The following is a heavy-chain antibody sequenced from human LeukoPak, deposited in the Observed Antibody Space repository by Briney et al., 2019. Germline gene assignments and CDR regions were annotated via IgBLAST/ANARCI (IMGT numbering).Heavy chain of an antibody. CDR3: ARDPSDYYDSRYYFDY. V-gene: IGHV4-4*07. J-gene: IGHJ4*02. D-gene: IGHD3-22*01. Sequence: SETLSLTCTVSGGSISSYYWSWIRQPAGKGLEWIGRIYSSGSTNNNPSLKSRVTMSVDTSKNQFSLKLSSVTAADTAVYYCARDPSDYYDSRYYFDYWGQGTLVTVSS. CDR1: GGSISSYY. CDR2: IYSSGST.